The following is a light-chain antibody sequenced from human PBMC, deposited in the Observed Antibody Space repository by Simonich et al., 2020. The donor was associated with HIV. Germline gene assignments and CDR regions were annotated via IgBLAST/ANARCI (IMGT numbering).Light chain of an antibody. J-gene: IGKJ1*01. Sequence: EIVLTQSPGTLSLSPGERVTLSCRASQSVSSSYLAWYQQKLGQAPRLLIYGTSNRATGIPDRFSGSGSGTDYTLTISRLEPEDFAVYYCQQYSSSVWTFGQGTKVEIK. V-gene: IGKV3-20*01. CDR3: QQYSSSVWT. CDR1: QSVSSSY. CDR2: GTS.